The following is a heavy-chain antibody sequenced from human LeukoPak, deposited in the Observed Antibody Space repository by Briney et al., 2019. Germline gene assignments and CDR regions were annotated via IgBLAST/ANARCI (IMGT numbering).Heavy chain of an antibody. J-gene: IGHJ4*02. Sequence: GGSLRLSCAASGSTFSSYAMHWVRQAPGKGLEWVAVISYDGSNKYYADSVKGRFTISRDNSKNTLYLQMNSLRAEDTAVYYCARLEGPYSGSYRDYFDYWGQGTLVTVSS. CDR2: ISYDGSNK. V-gene: IGHV3-30-3*01. CDR1: GSTFSSYA. D-gene: IGHD1-26*01. CDR3: ARLEGPYSGSYRDYFDY.